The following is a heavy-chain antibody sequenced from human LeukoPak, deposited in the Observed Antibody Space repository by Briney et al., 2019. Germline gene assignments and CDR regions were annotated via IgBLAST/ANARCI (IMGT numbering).Heavy chain of an antibody. V-gene: IGHV4-61*02. Sequence: SQTLSLTCTVSGGSISSGSYYWSWIRQPAGKGLEWIGRIYTSGSTNYNPSLKSRVTISVDTSKSQFSLKLSSVTAADTAVYHCARVAGGGWFDPWGQGTLVTVSS. CDR1: GGSISSGSYY. CDR2: IYTSGST. J-gene: IGHJ5*02. CDR3: ARVAGGGWFDP. D-gene: IGHD1-26*01.